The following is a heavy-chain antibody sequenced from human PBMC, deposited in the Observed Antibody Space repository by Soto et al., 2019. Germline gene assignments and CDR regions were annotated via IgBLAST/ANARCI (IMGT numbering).Heavy chain of an antibody. V-gene: IGHV1-18*01. D-gene: IGHD3-22*01. Sequence: ASVKVSCKASGYTFTSYGISWVRQAPGQGLEWMGWISAYNGNTNYAQKIQGRVTMTTDTSTSTAYMELRSLRSDDTAVYYCGRDEARFPYYYDSSGYSYWGQGTLVTVSS. J-gene: IGHJ4*02. CDR2: ISAYNGNT. CDR1: GYTFTSYG. CDR3: GRDEARFPYYYDSSGYSY.